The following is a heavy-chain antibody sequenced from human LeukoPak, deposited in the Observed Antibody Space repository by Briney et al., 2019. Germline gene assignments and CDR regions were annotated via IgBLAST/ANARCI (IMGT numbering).Heavy chain of an antibody. Sequence: GALRLSLAASGFPLSRYEMDWVRPAPGEGLEWVSYISRSGSAMYYADSVKGRFTISRDNAKNSLYLQMNSLRAEDTAVYYCAREISALGNYFDSWGQGILVTVSS. CDR1: GFPLSRYE. CDR2: ISRSGSAM. CDR3: AREISALGNYFDS. V-gene: IGHV3-48*03. D-gene: IGHD7-27*01. J-gene: IGHJ4*02.